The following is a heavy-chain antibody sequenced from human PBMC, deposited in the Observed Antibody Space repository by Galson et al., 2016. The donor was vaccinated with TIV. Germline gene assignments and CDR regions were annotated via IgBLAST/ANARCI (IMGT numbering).Heavy chain of an antibody. V-gene: IGHV3-20*01. Sequence: SLRLSCAASGLIFDDYDMNWVRQAPGKGLEWVSGINWNGAGTSYADSVKGRFTISRDSAKNSLWLQMNSLRVEDTALYHCARVRSCGGDCYYFDYWGQGTLVTVSS. CDR1: GLIFDDYD. J-gene: IGHJ4*02. CDR3: ARVRSCGGDCYYFDY. CDR2: INWNGAGT. D-gene: IGHD2-21*02.